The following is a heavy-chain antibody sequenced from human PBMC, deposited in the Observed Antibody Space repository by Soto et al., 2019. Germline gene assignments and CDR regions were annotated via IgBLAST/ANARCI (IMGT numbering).Heavy chain of an antibody. Sequence: SGGSLRLSCETSGFTFTSYSLHWVRQAPGKGLEWVAVISYDGGNEYYADSVKGRFTISRDDAKTTVFLDMNSLRSEDTAMYYCARAYYWGLHYGELSLSAPGFWGQGTLVTVSS. CDR2: ISYDGGNE. V-gene: IGHV3-30-3*01. CDR1: GFTFTSYS. J-gene: IGHJ4*02. D-gene: IGHD3-10*01. CDR3: ARAYYWGLHYGELSLSAPGF.